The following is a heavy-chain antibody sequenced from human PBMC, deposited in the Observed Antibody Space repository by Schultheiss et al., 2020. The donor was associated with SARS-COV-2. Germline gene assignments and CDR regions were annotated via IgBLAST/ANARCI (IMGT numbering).Heavy chain of an antibody. J-gene: IGHJ6*02. CDR3: ARLGYNDNSPIFYYFYGLDV. V-gene: IGHV4-4*07. D-gene: IGHD3-22*01. CDR1: GGSISSYY. CDR2: IYAGGNT. Sequence: SETLSLTCTVSGGSISSYYWSWIRQPAGKGLECIGRIYAGGNTNYNPSLRSRVTISVDTSKNQFSLKLSSVTAADTAVYYCARLGYNDNSPIFYYFYGLDVWGQGTTVTVSS.